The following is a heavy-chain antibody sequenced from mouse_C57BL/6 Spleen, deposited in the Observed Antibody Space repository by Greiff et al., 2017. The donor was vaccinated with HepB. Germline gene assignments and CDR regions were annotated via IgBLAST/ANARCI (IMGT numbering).Heavy chain of an antibody. CDR2: ISSGNSTI. V-gene: IGHV5-17*01. CDR3: ARRDGDYYYAMDY. Sequence: EVQLVESGGGLVKPGGSLKLSCAASGFTFSDYGMHWVRQAPEKGLEWVAYISSGNSTIYYADTVKGRFTISRDNAKNTLFLQMTSLRSEDTAMYYCARRDGDYYYAMDYWGQGTSVTVSS. J-gene: IGHJ4*01. D-gene: IGHD2-3*01. CDR1: GFTFSDYG.